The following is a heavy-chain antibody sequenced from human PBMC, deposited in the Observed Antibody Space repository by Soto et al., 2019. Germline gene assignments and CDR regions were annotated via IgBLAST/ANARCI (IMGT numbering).Heavy chain of an antibody. D-gene: IGHD3-3*01. CDR2: ISSSSSYI. CDR3: AREPNYDPQSGVFDY. V-gene: IGHV3-21*01. Sequence: GGSLRLSCAASGFTFSSYSMNWVRQAPGKGLEWVSSISSSSSYIYYVDSVKGRFTISRDNAKNSLYLQMNSLRAEDTAVYYCAREPNYDPQSGVFDYWGQGTLVTVSS. J-gene: IGHJ4*02. CDR1: GFTFSSYS.